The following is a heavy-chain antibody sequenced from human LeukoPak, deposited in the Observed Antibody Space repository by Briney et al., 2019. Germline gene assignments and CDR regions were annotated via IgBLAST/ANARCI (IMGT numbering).Heavy chain of an antibody. CDR2: IWYDGSNQ. J-gene: IGHJ4*02. CDR1: GLRFRNYG. CDR3: AKGDLPRIAAAGTRVY. V-gene: IGHV3-33*06. D-gene: IGHD6-13*01. Sequence: PGRSLRLSCAASGLRFRNYGMHWVRQAPGKGLEWVAVIWYDGSNQYYVDSVKGRFTVSRDNAKNTLYLQMNSLRAEDTAVYYCAKGDLPRIAAAGTRVYWGQGTLVTVSS.